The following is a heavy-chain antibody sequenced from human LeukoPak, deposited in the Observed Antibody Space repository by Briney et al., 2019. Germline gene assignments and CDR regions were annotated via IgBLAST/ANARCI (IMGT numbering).Heavy chain of an antibody. CDR2: ISSSGTTI. V-gene: IGHV3-48*03. Sequence: GGSLRLSCAASGFTFSSYEMNWVRQAPGKGLEWVSYISSSGTTIYYADSVKGRFTISRDNAKSSLYLQMNSLRAEDTAVYYCAREVGPLDYWGQGTLVTVSS. J-gene: IGHJ4*02. CDR1: GFTFSSYE. CDR3: AREVGPLDY. D-gene: IGHD2-15*01.